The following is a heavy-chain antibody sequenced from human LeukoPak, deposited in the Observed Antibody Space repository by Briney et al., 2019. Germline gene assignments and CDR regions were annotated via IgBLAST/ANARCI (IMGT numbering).Heavy chain of an antibody. CDR2: IYYSGST. J-gene: IGHJ6*03. D-gene: IGHD3-3*01. CDR1: GGSISSGGYY. Sequence: PSETLSLTCTVSGGSISSGGYYWSWIRQHPGKGLKWIRYIYYSGSTYYNPSLKSRVTISVDTSKNQFSLKLSSVTAADTAVYYCAREIPNYDFWSGYQHGYYYYMDVWGKGTTVTVSS. CDR3: AREIPNYDFWSGYQHGYYYYMDV. V-gene: IGHV4-31*03.